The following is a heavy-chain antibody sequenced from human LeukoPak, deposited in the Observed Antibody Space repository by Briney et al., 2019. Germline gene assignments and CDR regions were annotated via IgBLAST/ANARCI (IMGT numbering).Heavy chain of an antibody. CDR2: ISAYNGNT. CDR3: ARVPSGGPFDY. J-gene: IGHJ4*02. CDR1: GYSFTSYG. Sequence: ASVKVSCKASGYSFTSYGISWVRQAPGQGLEWMGWISAYNGNTNYAQRLQGRVTMATDTSTSTAYMELRSLTSDDTAVYYCARVPSGGPFDYWGQGTLVTVSS. V-gene: IGHV1-18*01. D-gene: IGHD2-15*01.